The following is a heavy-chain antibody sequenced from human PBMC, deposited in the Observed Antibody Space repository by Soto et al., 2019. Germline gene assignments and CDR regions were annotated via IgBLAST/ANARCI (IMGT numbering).Heavy chain of an antibody. D-gene: IGHD5-18*01. CDR1: GFTFSSFA. Sequence: EVQLLESGGGLVQPGGSLRLSCAASGFTFSSFAMNWVRQAPGKGLEWVSAISGSGGSTYHADSVKGRFTISRDNSKNTVSLQMNSLRAEDTALYYCARDQEYRYGYFGAGGSCDYWGQGTLVTVSS. V-gene: IGHV3-23*01. CDR3: ARDQEYRYGYFGAGGSCDY. J-gene: IGHJ4*02. CDR2: ISGSGGST.